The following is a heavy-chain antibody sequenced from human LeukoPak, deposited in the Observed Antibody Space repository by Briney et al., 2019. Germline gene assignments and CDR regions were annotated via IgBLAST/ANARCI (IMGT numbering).Heavy chain of an antibody. CDR2: IYYTGTI. CDR1: GGSIRNYY. J-gene: IGHJ5*02. Sequence: PSETLSLTCSVSGGSIRNYYWSWIRQPPGKGLEWLAYIYYTGTISYNPSLKSRVTMSVDMSKNHISLRLGSVTAADTDRYYCARADNTGWSSLDHWGQGTPVIVSS. CDR3: ARADNTGWSSLDH. V-gene: IGHV4-59*08. D-gene: IGHD6-19*01.